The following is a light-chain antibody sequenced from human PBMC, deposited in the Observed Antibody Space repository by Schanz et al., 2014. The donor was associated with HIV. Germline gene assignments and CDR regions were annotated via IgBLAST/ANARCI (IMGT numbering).Light chain of an antibody. CDR1: QSVLYTAHNVNY. CDR3: QQYYSTPRT. V-gene: IGKV4-1*01. J-gene: IGKJ1*01. Sequence: DIVMTQSPDSLAVSLGERATINCKSSQSVLYTAHNVNYLAWYQQKPGQPPKLLVYWASTRESGVPDRFSGSGSGTDFTLTISSLQAEDVAVYYCQQYYSTPRTFGQGTKVEIK. CDR2: WAS.